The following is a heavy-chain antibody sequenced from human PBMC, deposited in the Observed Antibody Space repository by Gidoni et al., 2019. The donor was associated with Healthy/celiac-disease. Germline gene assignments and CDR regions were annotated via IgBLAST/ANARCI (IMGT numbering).Heavy chain of an antibody. CDR3: VKVNYYDSSGYLDAFDI. CDR2: ISSNGGST. V-gene: IGHV3-64D*06. J-gene: IGHJ3*02. Sequence: EVQLVESGGGLVQPGGSLRLSCSASGFTFSRYAMHWVRQAPGKGLEYVSAISSNGGSTYYADSVKGRFTISRDNSKNTLYLQMSSLRAEDTAVYYCVKVNYYDSSGYLDAFDIWGQGTMVTVSS. D-gene: IGHD3-22*01. CDR1: GFTFSRYA.